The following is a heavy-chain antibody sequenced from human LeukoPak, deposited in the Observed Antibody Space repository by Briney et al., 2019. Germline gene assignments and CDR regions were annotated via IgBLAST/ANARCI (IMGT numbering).Heavy chain of an antibody. CDR2: ISAYNGNT. CDR3: ARDVDYYDSSGYFLGWFDP. J-gene: IGHJ5*02. V-gene: IGHV1-18*01. CDR1: GYTFTSYG. D-gene: IGHD3-22*01. Sequence: ASVKVSCKASGYTFTSYGISWVRQAPGQGLEWMGWISAYNGNTNYAQKLQGRVTMTTDTSTSTAYMELRSLRSDDTAVYYCARDVDYYDSSGYFLGWFDPWGQGTLVTVSS.